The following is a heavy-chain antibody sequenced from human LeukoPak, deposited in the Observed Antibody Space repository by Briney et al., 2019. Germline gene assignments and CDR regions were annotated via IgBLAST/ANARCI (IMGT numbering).Heavy chain of an antibody. CDR3: PRGSGSYDY. D-gene: IGHD1-26*01. CDR2: INQVGSEN. Sequence: GGSLRRSCAASGFTFSTYGMNWVREASGKGLERVANINQVGSENSYVDSVTRRFTISSDNAKNSLYLQMNSLRAEDTAVYYCPRGSGSYDYWGQGTLVTVSS. J-gene: IGHJ4*02. CDR1: GFTFSTYG. V-gene: IGHV3-7*03.